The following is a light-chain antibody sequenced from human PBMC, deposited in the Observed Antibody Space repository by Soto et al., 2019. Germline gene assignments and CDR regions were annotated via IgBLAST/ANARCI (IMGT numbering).Light chain of an antibody. CDR3: QHYYDAPIT. Sequence: DIVLTQSPDSLAVSLGERATINCKSSQSVLYSSNNKNYLAWYQQKPGQPPKLIIYWASTRESGVPDRFSGSGSGTDFTLTISSLQAEDVADYYCQHYYDAPITFGQGTRLEIK. CDR1: QSVLYSSNNKNY. V-gene: IGKV4-1*01. CDR2: WAS. J-gene: IGKJ5*01.